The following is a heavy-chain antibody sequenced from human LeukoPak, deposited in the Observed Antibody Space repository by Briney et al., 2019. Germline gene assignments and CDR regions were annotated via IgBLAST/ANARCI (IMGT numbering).Heavy chain of an antibody. CDR2: IYHSGST. D-gene: IGHD3-22*01. J-gene: IGHJ4*02. V-gene: IGHV4-30-2*01. CDR1: GGSISSGGYS. CDR3: ARFGIVVVSMVY. Sequence: PSETLSLTCAVSGGSISSGGYSWSWIRQPPGKGLEWIGYIYHSGSTYYNPSLKSRVTISVDTSKNQFSLKLSSVTAADTAVYYCARFGIVVVSMVYWGQGTLVTVSS.